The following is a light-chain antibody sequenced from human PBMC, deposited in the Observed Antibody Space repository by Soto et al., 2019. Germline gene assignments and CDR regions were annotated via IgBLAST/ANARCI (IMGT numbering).Light chain of an antibody. V-gene: IGKV1-39*01. CDR3: QQSYSTPYT. CDR2: LAS. Sequence: DIQMTQSPSSLSASVGDRVTITCRASQSISSSLSWYQQKPGKATNLLIYLASSLQSGVPSRFSGSGSGTDVTLTISSLQFEDFATYYCQQSYSTPYTFGQGTKLEIK. J-gene: IGKJ2*01. CDR1: QSISSS.